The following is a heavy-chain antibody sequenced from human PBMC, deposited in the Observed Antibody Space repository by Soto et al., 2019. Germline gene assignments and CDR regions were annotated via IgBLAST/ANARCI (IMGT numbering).Heavy chain of an antibody. D-gene: IGHD3-9*01. CDR2: ISSSGSTI. J-gene: IGHJ4*02. V-gene: IGHV3-48*03. Sequence: GGSLRLSCAASGFTFSGYEMNWVRQSPGKGLEWVSYISSSGSTIYYADSVKGRFTISRDNAKNSLYLQMNSLRAEDTAVYYCARESGDILTGYYFPYYFDYWGQGTLVTVSS. CDR3: ARESGDILTGYYFPYYFDY. CDR1: GFTFSGYE.